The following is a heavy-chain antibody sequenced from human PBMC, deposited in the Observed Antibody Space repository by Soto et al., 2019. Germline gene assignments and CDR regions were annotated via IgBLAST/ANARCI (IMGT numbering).Heavy chain of an antibody. Sequence: QVQLVQSGAEVKKPGSSVKVSCKASGGTFSSYAISWVRQAPGQGLEWMGGIIPIFGTANYAQKFQGRVTITADESTSTAYMELSSRRSEDTAVYYCARDYDFWSGYRHQDYYGMDVWGQGTTVTVSS. J-gene: IGHJ6*02. CDR1: GGTFSSYA. CDR3: ARDYDFWSGYRHQDYYGMDV. CDR2: IIPIFGTA. D-gene: IGHD3-3*01. V-gene: IGHV1-69*01.